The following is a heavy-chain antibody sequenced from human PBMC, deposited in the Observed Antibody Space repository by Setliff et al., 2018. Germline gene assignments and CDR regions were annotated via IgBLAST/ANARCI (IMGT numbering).Heavy chain of an antibody. V-gene: IGHV4-39*06. J-gene: IGHJ5*01. D-gene: IGHD1-26*01. CDR1: GGSINSGSYF. CDR3: ARSYHLVLTNWFDA. Sequence: SETLSLTCTVSGGSINSGSYFWAWIRQPPGKGLEWIGSIHYSGSTYYNPSLKSRVTISXXTSKNQXXXXXXXXXXXXXXVXYCARSYHLVLTNWFDAWGHGTLVTVSS. CDR2: IHYSGST.